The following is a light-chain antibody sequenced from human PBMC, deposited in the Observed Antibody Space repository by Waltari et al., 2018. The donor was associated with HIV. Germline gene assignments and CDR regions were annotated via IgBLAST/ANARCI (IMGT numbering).Light chain of an antibody. CDR3: SSYAGSNNLGV. V-gene: IGLV2-8*01. CDR1: SSDVSGYEY. J-gene: IGLJ2*01. Sequence: QSALTQPPSASGSPGQSVTISCTGTSSDVSGYEYVSWYQQHPGKAPKLIIYEVNKRPSGVPDRFSGSKSGNTASLTVSGLQSEDEADYYCSSYAGSNNLGVFGGGTKLTVL. CDR2: EVN.